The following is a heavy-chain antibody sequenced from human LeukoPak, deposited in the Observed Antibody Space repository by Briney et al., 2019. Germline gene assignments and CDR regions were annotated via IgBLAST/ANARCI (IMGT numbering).Heavy chain of an antibody. CDR2: IYYSGST. CDR1: GGSISSSSYY. D-gene: IGHD5-12*01. Sequence: SETLSLTCTVSGGSISSSSYYWGWIRQPPGKGLEWIGSIYYSGSTYYNPSLKSRVTISVDTSKNQFSLKLSSVTAADTAVYYCARARRYSGYDHFDYWGQGTLVTVSS. J-gene: IGHJ4*02. V-gene: IGHV4-39*07. CDR3: ARARRYSGYDHFDY.